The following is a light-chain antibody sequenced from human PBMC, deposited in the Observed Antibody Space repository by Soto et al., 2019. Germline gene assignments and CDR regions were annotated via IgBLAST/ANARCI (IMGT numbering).Light chain of an antibody. CDR1: SSDVGGYNY. CDR3: SSYTSSSAYV. J-gene: IGLJ1*01. CDR2: DVS. Sequence: QSVLTQPASVSGSPGQSITISCTGTSSDVGGYNYVSWYHQHPGKAPKLMIYDVSNRPSGVSNRFSGSKAGNTASLTISGLQAEYEADYYCSSYTSSSAYVFGTGTKLTV. V-gene: IGLV2-14*01.